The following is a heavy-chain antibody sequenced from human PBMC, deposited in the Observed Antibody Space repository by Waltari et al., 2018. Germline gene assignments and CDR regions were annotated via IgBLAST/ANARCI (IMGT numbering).Heavy chain of an antibody. D-gene: IGHD1-26*01. CDR3: ARRSRGSGSYAFGAFDI. CDR1: GSISSTTYY. V-gene: IGHV4-39*01. Sequence: QLQLQESGPGLVKPSETLSLTCTVSGSISSTTYYWGWIRQPPGKGLEWIGRMSSSGHTYYNPSLKSRVTISVDTSKNQFSLRLSSVTAADTAVYYCARRSRGSGSYAFGAFDIWGQGTMVIVSS. CDR2: MSSSGHT. J-gene: IGHJ3*02.